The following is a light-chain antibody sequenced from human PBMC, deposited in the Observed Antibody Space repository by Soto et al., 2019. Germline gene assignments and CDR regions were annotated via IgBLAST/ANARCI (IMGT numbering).Light chain of an antibody. V-gene: IGLV2-8*01. CDR3: TSYAGSNIPVV. CDR1: SRDVGGYNF. CDR2: EVS. Sequence: QSALTQPPSASGSPGQSVTISCTGTSRDVGGYNFVSWYQQHPGKAPKLMIYEVSKRPSGVPDRFSGSKSGNTASLTVSGLQADDEADYYCTSYAGSNIPVVFGGGTKVTVL. J-gene: IGLJ2*01.